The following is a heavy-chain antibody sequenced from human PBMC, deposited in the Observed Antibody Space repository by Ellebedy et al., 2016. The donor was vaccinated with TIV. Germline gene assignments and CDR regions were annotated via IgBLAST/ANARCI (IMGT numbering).Heavy chain of an antibody. CDR1: GFSFSTHG. Sequence: PGGSLRLSCAASGFSFSTHGMHWVRQAPGEGLGWVAVIYYDGSKQHYGDSVRGRFTISRDNSKNTVYLQMNSVRAEDTAVYYCATEPEPYRSSWYPFFDTWGQGSLVTVSS. D-gene: IGHD6-13*01. CDR3: ATEPEPYRSSWYPFFDT. J-gene: IGHJ5*02. V-gene: IGHV3-33*03. CDR2: IYYDGSKQ.